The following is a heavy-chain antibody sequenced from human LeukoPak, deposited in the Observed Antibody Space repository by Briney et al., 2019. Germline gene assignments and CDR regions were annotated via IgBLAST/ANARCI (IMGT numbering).Heavy chain of an antibody. D-gene: IGHD6-6*01. J-gene: IGHJ6*02. CDR2: IASDGSST. CDR3: AKDRGYSSSALSGMDV. Sequence: GGSLRLSCAASGFTFSSYWMNWVRQAPGKGLVWVSRIASDGSSTTYADSVKGRFSISRDNAKNTLYLQMNSLRAEDTALYYCAKDRGYSSSALSGMDVWGQGTTVTVSS. V-gene: IGHV3-74*01. CDR1: GFTFSSYW.